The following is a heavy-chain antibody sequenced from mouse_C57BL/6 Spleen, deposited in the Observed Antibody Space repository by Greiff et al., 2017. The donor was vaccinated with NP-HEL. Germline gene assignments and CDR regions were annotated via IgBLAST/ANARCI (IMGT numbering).Heavy chain of an antibody. CDR2: IWSGGST. V-gene: IGHV2-2*01. J-gene: IGHJ2*01. Sequence: QVQLQQSGPGLVQPSQSLSITCTVSGFSLTSYGVHWVRQSPGKGLEWLGVIWSGGSTDYNAAFISRLSISKDNSKSQVFFKMNSLQADDTAIYYCAFHYYGSSYYFDYWGQGTTLTVSS. D-gene: IGHD1-1*01. CDR3: AFHYYGSSYYFDY. CDR1: GFSLTSYG.